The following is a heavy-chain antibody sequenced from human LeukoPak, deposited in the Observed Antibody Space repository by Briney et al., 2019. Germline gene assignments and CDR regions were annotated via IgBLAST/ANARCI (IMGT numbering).Heavy chain of an antibody. CDR1: GFTFSSYA. CDR2: ISYDGSNK. J-gene: IGHJ4*02. Sequence: PGRSLRLSCAASGFTFSSYAMHWVRQAPGKGLEWVAVISYDGSNKFYADSVKGRFTLSRDNSKNTLYLQMNSLRGEDTAVYYCARDSVGYYSGGSCYSGFDYWGQGTLVTVSS. D-gene: IGHD2-15*01. CDR3: ARDSVGYYSGGSCYSGFDY. V-gene: IGHV3-30-3*01.